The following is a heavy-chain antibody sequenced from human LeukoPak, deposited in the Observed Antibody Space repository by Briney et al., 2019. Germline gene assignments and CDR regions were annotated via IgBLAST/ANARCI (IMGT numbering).Heavy chain of an antibody. J-gene: IGHJ4*02. V-gene: IGHV3-7*03. CDR1: GFSFSSYW. CDR2: IKRDGSEK. D-gene: IGHD2-2*01. CDR3: ARGPLGYCSSTSCYFDY. Sequence: GGSLRLSCAASGFSFSSYWMSWVRQAPGKGLEWVANIKRDGSEKYYVDSVKGRFTISRDNAKNPLYLQMNSLRAEDTAVYYCARGPLGYCSSTSCYFDYWGQGTLVTVSS.